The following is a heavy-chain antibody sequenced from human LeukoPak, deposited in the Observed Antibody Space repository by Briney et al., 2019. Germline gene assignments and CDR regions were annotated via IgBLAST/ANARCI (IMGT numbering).Heavy chain of an antibody. CDR2: IYYSGST. Sequence: SETLSLTCTASGGSISSYYWSWIRQPPGKGLEWIGYIYYSGSTNYNPSLKSRVTISVDTSKNQFSLKLSSVTAADTAVYYCARSPLNYYDSSGYYLWGQGTLLTVSS. J-gene: IGHJ5*02. CDR1: GGSISSYY. V-gene: IGHV4-59*01. D-gene: IGHD3-22*01. CDR3: ARSPLNYYDSSGYYL.